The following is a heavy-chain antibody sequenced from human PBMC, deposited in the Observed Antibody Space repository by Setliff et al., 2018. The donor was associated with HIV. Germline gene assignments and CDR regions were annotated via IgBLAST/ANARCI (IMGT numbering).Heavy chain of an antibody. Sequence: GGSLRLSCAASGLTFSNYWMNWVRQAPGRGLEWVANIKQDGSEEYYVDSVKGRFTISRDNAKNSLSLQMNSLRAEDTAVYFCARGAYGYYLDYWCQGTLVTVSS. D-gene: IGHD4-17*01. CDR2: IKQDGSEE. CDR1: GLTFSNYW. J-gene: IGHJ4*02. CDR3: ARGAYGYYLDY. V-gene: IGHV3-7*01.